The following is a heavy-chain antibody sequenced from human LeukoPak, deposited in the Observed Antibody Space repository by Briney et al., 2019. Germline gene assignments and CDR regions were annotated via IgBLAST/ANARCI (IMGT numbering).Heavy chain of an antibody. V-gene: IGHV1-69*05. D-gene: IGHD2-2*01. CDR1: GGIYSSYT. CDR3: ARAKDIVVVPAAFYFDY. Sequence: VASVKVSCKASGGIYSSYTISWVRQAPGQGLEWMGGIIPVFSTTNLAQKFQGRVTMTRDTSISTAYMELSRLRSDDTAVYYCARAKDIVVVPAAFYFDYWGQGTLVTVSS. J-gene: IGHJ4*02. CDR2: IIPVFSTT.